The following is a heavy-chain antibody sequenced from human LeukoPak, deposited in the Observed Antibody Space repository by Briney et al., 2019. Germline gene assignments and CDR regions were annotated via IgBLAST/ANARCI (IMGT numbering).Heavy chain of an antibody. V-gene: IGHV3-23*01. CDR1: GFTFSSYA. D-gene: IGHD1-14*01. CDR2: ISGSGGST. J-gene: IGHJ4*02. CDR3: TTFRYYFDY. Sequence: GGSLRLSCAASGFTFSSYAMSWVRQAPGKGLEWVSAISGSGGSTYYADSVKGRFTISRDDSKNTLYLQMNSLKTEDTAVYYCTTFRYYFDYWGQGTLVTVSS.